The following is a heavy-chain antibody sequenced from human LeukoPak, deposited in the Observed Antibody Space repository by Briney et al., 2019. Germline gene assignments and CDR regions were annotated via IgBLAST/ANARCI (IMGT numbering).Heavy chain of an antibody. D-gene: IGHD6-13*01. CDR3: AKGLSYSSSWYSSGVSNWFDP. J-gene: IGHJ5*02. Sequence: EPGGSLRLSCAASGFTFSSYAMSWVRQAPGKGLEWVSAISGSGGSTYYADSVKGRFTISRDNSKNTLYLQMNSLRAEDTAVYYCAKGLSYSSSWYSSGVSNWFDPWGQGTLVTVSS. V-gene: IGHV3-23*01. CDR1: GFTFSSYA. CDR2: ISGSGGST.